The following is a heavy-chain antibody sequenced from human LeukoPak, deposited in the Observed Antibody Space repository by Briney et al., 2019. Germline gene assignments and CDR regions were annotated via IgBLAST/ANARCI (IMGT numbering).Heavy chain of an antibody. CDR2: FNHSGST. Sequence: PSETLSLTCAVYGGSFSGYYWSWIRQPPGKGLEWIGEFNHSGSTNYNPSLKSRVTLSLDTSKNQFSLKLSSVTAADTAVYHCAISTGYYRKVFDYWGQGTLVTVSS. D-gene: IGHD3-9*01. V-gene: IGHV4-34*01. J-gene: IGHJ4*02. CDR3: AISTGYYRKVFDY. CDR1: GGSFSGYY.